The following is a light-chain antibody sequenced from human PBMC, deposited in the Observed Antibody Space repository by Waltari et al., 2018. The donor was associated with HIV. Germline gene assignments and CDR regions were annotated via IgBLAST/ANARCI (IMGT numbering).Light chain of an antibody. V-gene: IGKV4-1*01. J-gene: IGKJ3*01. CDR1: LSVWWRSNRKNY. CDR2: WAS. Sequence: IVMTQSPDSMAVSLGEKTTINSKSRLSVWWRSNRKNYLAWYQQKPGQPPKLLIFWASTRESGVPDRFSGSGSGTDFTLTISSLQAEDVAVYYCQQYYDTLFTFGPGTKVDIK. CDR3: QQYYDTLFT.